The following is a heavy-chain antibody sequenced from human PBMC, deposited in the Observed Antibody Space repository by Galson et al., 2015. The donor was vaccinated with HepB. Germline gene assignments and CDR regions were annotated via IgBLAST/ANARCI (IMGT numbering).Heavy chain of an antibody. CDR2: TYYRSKWYN. V-gene: IGHV6-1*01. Sequence: ISGDSVSNNSAAWNWIRQSPSRGLEWLGRTYYRSKWYNNYAVSVKSRITINPDTTKNQFSLQLNSVTPEDTAVYYCTRGDLEMTYWGQGTLVTVSS. CDR1: GDSVSNNSAA. D-gene: IGHD1-1*01. CDR3: TRGDLEMTY. J-gene: IGHJ4*02.